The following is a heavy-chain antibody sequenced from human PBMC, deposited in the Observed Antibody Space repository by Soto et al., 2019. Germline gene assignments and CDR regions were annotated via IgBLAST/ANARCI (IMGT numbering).Heavy chain of an antibody. CDR3: AHRRPYGNPVDFDY. CDR1: GFSLSTSGVG. D-gene: IGHD3-10*01. J-gene: IGHJ4*02. V-gene: IGHV2-5*01. CDR2: IYWNDDK. Sequence: GSGPTLVNPTQTPTLTCTFSGFSLSTSGVGVGWIRQPPGKALEWLALIYWNDDKRYSPTLKSRLTITKDTSKNQVVLTMTNMDPVDTATYYCAHRRPYGNPVDFDYWRQGTLVTVSS.